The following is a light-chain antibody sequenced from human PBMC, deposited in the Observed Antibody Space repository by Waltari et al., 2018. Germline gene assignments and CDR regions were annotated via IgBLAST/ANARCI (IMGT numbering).Light chain of an antibody. CDR1: QSLVHTDGNTY. CDR3: MQGTHWPLT. V-gene: IGKV2-30*02. Sequence: DVVMTQSPLSLPVTLGQPASIPCRSSQSLVHTDGNTYLNWFQQRPGQSPRRLIYKVSKRDSDPDRVSGSGSGTDFTLEISRVEAEDVGVYYCMQGTHWPLTFGGGTKVEIK. J-gene: IGKJ4*01. CDR2: KVS.